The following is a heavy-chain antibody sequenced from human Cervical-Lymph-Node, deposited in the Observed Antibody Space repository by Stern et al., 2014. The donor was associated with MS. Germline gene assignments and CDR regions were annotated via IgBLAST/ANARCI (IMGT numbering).Heavy chain of an antibody. V-gene: IGHV1-46*01. CDR2: MNPSGGST. J-gene: IGHJ6*02. CDR1: GYPFTRYY. Sequence: VQLVQSGAEVQTPGASVKFSCKASGYPFTRYYMHWVRQAPGQGLEWMGIMNPSGGSTSYAQKFQGRVTMTRDTSTSTVYMELSSLRSEDTAVYYCAREVAGHRLGMMDVWGQGTTVTVSS. D-gene: IGHD6-19*01. CDR3: AREVAGHRLGMMDV.